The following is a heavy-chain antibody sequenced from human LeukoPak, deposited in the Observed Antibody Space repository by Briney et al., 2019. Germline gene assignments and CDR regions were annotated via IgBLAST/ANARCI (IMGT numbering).Heavy chain of an antibody. Sequence: PGGSLRLSCAVSGFTFSDYEMNWFRQAPGKGLEWVGRIKSKTDGGTTDYAAPVKGRFTISRDDSKNTLYLQMNSLKTEDTAVYYCTTDREWLVPSLYFDYWGQGTLVTVSS. D-gene: IGHD6-19*01. CDR3: TTDREWLVPSLYFDY. CDR1: GFTFSDYE. CDR2: IKSKTDGGTT. V-gene: IGHV3-15*01. J-gene: IGHJ4*02.